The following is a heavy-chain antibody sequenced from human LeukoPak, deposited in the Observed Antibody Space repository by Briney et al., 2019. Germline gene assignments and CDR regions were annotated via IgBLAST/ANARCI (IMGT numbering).Heavy chain of an antibody. Sequence: PGGSLRLSCAASGFTFDDYAMHWVRQAPGKGLELVSLISWDGGSTYYADSVKGRFTISRDNSRRTLYLQMNSLGAEDTALYYCAKDKEYSGFGPILSGYYYGMDVWGKGTTVTVSS. V-gene: IGHV3-43D*04. CDR1: GFTFDDYA. D-gene: IGHD5-12*01. CDR2: ISWDGGST. J-gene: IGHJ6*04. CDR3: AKDKEYSGFGPILSGYYYGMDV.